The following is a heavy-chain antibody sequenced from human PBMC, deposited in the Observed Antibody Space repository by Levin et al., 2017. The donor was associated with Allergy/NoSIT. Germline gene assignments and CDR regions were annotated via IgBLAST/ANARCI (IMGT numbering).Heavy chain of an antibody. D-gene: IGHD3-22*01. Sequence: PGGSLRLSCAASGFTFSSYSMNWVRQAPGKGLEWVSYISSSSSTIYYADSVKGRFTISRDNAKNSLYLQMNSLRDEDTAVYYCARDRGYYYDSSGWDYWGQGTLVTVSS. CDR2: ISSSSSTI. V-gene: IGHV3-48*02. CDR1: GFTFSSYS. CDR3: ARDRGYYYDSSGWDY. J-gene: IGHJ4*02.